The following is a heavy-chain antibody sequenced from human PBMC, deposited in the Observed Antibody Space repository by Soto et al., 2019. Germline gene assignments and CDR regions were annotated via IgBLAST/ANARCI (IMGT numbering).Heavy chain of an antibody. CDR1: GGTFSSYA. J-gene: IGHJ6*02. CDR2: IIPIFGTA. CDR3: ATHRYCSSTSCSTYYYYYGMDV. Sequence: SVKVSCKASGGTFSSYAISWVRQAPGQGPEWMGGIIPIFGTANYAQKFQGRVTITADESTSTAYMELSSLRSEDTAVYYCATHRYCSSTSCSTYYYYYGMDVWGQGTTVTVSS. D-gene: IGHD2-2*01. V-gene: IGHV1-69*13.